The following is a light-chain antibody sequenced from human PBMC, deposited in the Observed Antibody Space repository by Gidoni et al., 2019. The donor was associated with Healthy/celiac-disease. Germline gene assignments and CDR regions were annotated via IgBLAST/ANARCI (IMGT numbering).Light chain of an antibody. V-gene: IGLV2-14*01. J-gene: IGLJ2*01. Sequence: QSALTQPASVSGSPGQSITISCTGTSSDVGGYNYVSWYQQHPGKAPKLMIYEVSTRPSGVSNRFSGSKSGNTASLTISGLQAEDEADYYCSSYTSSSTPHVVFGGGTKLTVL. CDR1: SSDVGGYNY. CDR3: SSYTSSSTPHVV. CDR2: EVS.